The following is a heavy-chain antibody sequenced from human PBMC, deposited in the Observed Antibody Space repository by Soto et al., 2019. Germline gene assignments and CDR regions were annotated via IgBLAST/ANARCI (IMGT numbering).Heavy chain of an antibody. D-gene: IGHD6-19*01. Sequence: GGSLRLSCSASGFTFSSYAMHWVRQAPGKGLEYVSAISSNGGSTYYADSVKGRFTISRDNSKNTLYLQMSSLRAEDTAVYYCVKTDSSGWYSYYYYGMDVWGQGTTVTVSS. J-gene: IGHJ6*02. CDR1: GFTFSSYA. CDR2: ISSNGGST. V-gene: IGHV3-64D*08. CDR3: VKTDSSGWYSYYYYGMDV.